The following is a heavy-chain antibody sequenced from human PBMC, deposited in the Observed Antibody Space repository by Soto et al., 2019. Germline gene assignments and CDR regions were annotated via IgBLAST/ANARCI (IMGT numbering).Heavy chain of an antibody. D-gene: IGHD5-18*01. Sequence: PSETLSLTCAVYXGSFSGYYWSWIRQPPGKGLEWIGEINHSGSTNYNPSLKSRVTISVDTSKNQFSLKLSSVTAADTAVYYCARGLVRGYSYQALYFDYWGQGTLVTVSS. CDR3: ARGLVRGYSYQALYFDY. J-gene: IGHJ4*02. CDR1: XGSFSGYY. V-gene: IGHV4-34*01. CDR2: INHSGST.